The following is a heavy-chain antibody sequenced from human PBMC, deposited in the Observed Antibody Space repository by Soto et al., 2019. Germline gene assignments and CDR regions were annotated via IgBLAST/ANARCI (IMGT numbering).Heavy chain of an antibody. D-gene: IGHD2-2*01. CDR2: IIPILGIA. Sequence: QVQLVQSGAEVKKPGSSVKVSCKASGGTFSSYTISWVRQAPGQGLEWMGRIIPILGIANYAQKFQGRVTIAADKSTSTAYMGLSSLRSEDTAVYYCARGALGYCSSTSPCWFDPWGQGTLVTVSS. CDR3: ARGALGYCSSTSPCWFDP. CDR1: GGTFSSYT. J-gene: IGHJ5*02. V-gene: IGHV1-69*02.